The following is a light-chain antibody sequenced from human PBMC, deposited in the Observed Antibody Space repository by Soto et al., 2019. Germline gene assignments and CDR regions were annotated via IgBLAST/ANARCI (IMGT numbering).Light chain of an antibody. CDR2: KVS. CDR1: SSDVGGYNY. Sequence: QSVLTQPPSASGSPGQAVTISCTGASSDVGGYNYVSWYQQHPGTAPKLMIYKVSKRPSGVPDRFSGSKSGNTASLTVTGLQAGDEADYYCSTYAGSNHYVFGTGTKLTVL. J-gene: IGLJ1*01. V-gene: IGLV2-8*01. CDR3: STYAGSNHYV.